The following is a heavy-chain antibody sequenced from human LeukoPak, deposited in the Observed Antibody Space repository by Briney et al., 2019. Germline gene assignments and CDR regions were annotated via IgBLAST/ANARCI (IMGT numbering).Heavy chain of an antibody. CDR2: INHSGST. D-gene: IGHD2-15*01. V-gene: IGHV4-34*01. Sequence: GSLRLSCTASGFTLSFNVIHWVRQAPGKGLEWIGEINHSGSTNYNPSLKSRVTISVDTSKNQFSLKLSSVTAADTAVYYCARGSSSGEDIVVVVAALPYFDYWGQGTLVTVSS. CDR3: ARGSSSGEDIVVVVAALPYFDY. CDR1: GFTLSFNV. J-gene: IGHJ4*02.